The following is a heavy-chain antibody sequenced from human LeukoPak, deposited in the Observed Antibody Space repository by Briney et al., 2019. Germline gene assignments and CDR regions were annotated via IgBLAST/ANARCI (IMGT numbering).Heavy chain of an antibody. D-gene: IGHD4-17*01. CDR2: IFYSGSA. J-gene: IGHJ6*04. CDR1: GGSIRSGDYY. Sequence: SETLSLTCTVSGGSIRSGDYYWNRHRPPPGQDLEWIGYIFYSGSAYYNPSLKSRVTISVDTYKNQLSLKLTSVAAADTAVYYCARIDYADYVLGGMDVWGKGTTVTVSS. CDR3: ARIDYADYVLGGMDV. V-gene: IGHV4-30-4*01.